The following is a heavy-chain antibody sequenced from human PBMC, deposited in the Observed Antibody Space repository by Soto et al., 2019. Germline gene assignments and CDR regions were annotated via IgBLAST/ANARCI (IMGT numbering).Heavy chain of an antibody. D-gene: IGHD3-10*01. V-gene: IGHV1-69*02. Sequence: QVQLVQSGAEVKTPGSSVKVSCTASGATFNFYTLSWVRQAPGQGLEWMGRIIPMLGRSNYAQKFQGRVTMIADKSTRTVYMVLSCLRSEDTALYYCATNYGSGSTHFDNWGQGTLVTVSS. CDR3: ATNYGSGSTHFDN. CDR1: GATFNFYT. CDR2: IIPMLGRS. J-gene: IGHJ4*02.